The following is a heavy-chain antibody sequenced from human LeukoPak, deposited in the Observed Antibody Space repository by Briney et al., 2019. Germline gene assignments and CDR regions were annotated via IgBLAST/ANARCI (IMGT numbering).Heavy chain of an antibody. CDR1: GFTVTNYG. Sequence: GGSLRLSCAASGFTVTNYGMHWVRQAPGTGLEWVSSISSTSTYITYADSVKGRFTISRDNANNSMYLQMDSLRAEDTAVYYCARDPPSRGTRYFDYWGQGTLVTVSS. J-gene: IGHJ4*02. V-gene: IGHV3-21*01. D-gene: IGHD3-16*01. CDR2: ISSTSTYI. CDR3: ARDPPSRGTRYFDY.